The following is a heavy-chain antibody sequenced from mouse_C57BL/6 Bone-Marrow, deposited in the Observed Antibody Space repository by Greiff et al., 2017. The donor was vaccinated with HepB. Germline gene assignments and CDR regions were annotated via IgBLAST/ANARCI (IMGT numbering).Heavy chain of an antibody. CDR2: ISYDGSN. CDR1: GYSITSGYY. V-gene: IGHV3-6*01. J-gene: IGHJ2*01. D-gene: IGHD2-2*01. CDR3: ARRRSTMVTTGYYFGY. Sequence: EVHLVESGPGLVKPSQSLSLTCSVTGYSITSGYYWNWIRQFPGNKLEWMGYISYDGSNNYNPSLKNRISITRDTSKNQFFLKLNSVTTEDTATYYCARRRSTMVTTGYYFGYWGKGTTLTVSS.